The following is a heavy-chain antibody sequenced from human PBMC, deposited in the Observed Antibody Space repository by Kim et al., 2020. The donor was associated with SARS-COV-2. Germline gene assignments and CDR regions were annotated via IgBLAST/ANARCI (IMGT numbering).Heavy chain of an antibody. J-gene: IGHJ4*02. D-gene: IGHD3-22*01. Sequence: AQKFQGRVTMTRDTSISTAYMELSRLRSDDTAVYYCARGPYYDSSGYYSIWGQGTLVTVSS. V-gene: IGHV1-2*02. CDR3: ARGPYYDSSGYYSI.